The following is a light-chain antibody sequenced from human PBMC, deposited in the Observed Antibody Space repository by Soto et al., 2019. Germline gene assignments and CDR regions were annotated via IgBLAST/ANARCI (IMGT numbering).Light chain of an antibody. J-gene: IGKJ1*01. Sequence: EMVLTQSPAPQSLSPGEKATLSSSASLSVSSYLAWYQQKLGQAPMLLIYDASNRATGIPARFSGSGSGTDFTLTISSLEPEDFAVYYCQQRSNWPWTFGQGTKVDIK. CDR2: DAS. CDR3: QQRSNWPWT. V-gene: IGKV3-11*01. CDR1: LSVSSY.